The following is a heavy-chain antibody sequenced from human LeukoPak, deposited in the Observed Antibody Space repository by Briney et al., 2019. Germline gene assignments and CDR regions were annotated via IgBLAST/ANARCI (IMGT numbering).Heavy chain of an antibody. J-gene: IGHJ6*02. V-gene: IGHV3-30*02. D-gene: IGHD7-27*01. CDR1: EFTFGSYG. Sequence: GGSLRLSCTASEFTFGSYGMHWVRQAPGKGLEWVAFIRYAGSSKYYADSVKGRFTISRDNSKNTLYLQMNSLRAEDTAVYYCVEEGRLLTGPYYYYGMDVWGQGTTVTVSS. CDR2: IRYAGSSK. CDR3: VEEGRLLTGPYYYYGMDV.